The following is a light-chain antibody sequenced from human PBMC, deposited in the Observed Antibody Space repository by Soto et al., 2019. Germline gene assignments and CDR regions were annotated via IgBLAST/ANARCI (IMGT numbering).Light chain of an antibody. CDR3: SSYAGRYTWV. CDR2: DVT. V-gene: IGLV2-11*01. J-gene: IGLJ3*02. CDR1: ASDVGSYNY. Sequence: QSALTQPRSVSGSPGQSVTISCSGTASDVGSYNYVSWYQHHPGKAPKLILYDVTERPSGVPDRLSGSKSDNTASLTIAGLHPEDEADYYCSSYAGRYTWVFGVGTKLTVL.